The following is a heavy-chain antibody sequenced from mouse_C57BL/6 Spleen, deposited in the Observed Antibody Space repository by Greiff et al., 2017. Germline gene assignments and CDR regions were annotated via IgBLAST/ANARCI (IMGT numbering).Heavy chain of an antibody. CDR2: INPNNGGT. CDR1: GYTFTDYN. Sequence: EVMLVESGPELVKPGASVKIPCKASGYTFTDYNMDWVKQSHGKSLEWIGDINPNNGGTIYNQKFKGKATLTVDKSSSTAYMELRSLTSEDTAVYYCARRSYYSNFSWFAYWGQGTLVTVSA. V-gene: IGHV1-18*01. D-gene: IGHD2-5*01. J-gene: IGHJ3*01. CDR3: ARRSYYSNFSWFAY.